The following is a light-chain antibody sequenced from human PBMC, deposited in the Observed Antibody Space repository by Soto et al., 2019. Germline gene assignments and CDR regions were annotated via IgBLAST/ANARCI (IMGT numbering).Light chain of an antibody. J-gene: IGKJ1*01. CDR1: ESFLYSSNDKNY. CDR2: WAS. Sequence: DIVMTQSPDSLALSLCERATINCKSSESFLYSSNDKNYLAWYQQKPGQPPKLLIYWASTRESGVPDRFSGSGSGTDFTLTISSLQAEDVAVYYCQQYYSTPWTFGQGTKVDIK. V-gene: IGKV4-1*01. CDR3: QQYYSTPWT.